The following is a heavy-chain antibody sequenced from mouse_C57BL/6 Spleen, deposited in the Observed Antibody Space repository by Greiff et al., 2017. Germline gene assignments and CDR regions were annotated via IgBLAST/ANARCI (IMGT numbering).Heavy chain of an antibody. CDR3: ARSDGNYGYWYFDV. CDR1: GYTFTSYW. D-gene: IGHD2-1*01. Sequence: QVQLQQPGAELVRPGTSVKLSCKASGYTFTSYWMHWVKQRPGQGLEWIGVIDPSDSYTNYNQKFKGKATLTVDTSSSAAYMQLSSLTSEDSAVYYCARSDGNYGYWYFDVWGTGTTVTVSS. J-gene: IGHJ1*03. V-gene: IGHV1-59*01. CDR2: IDPSDSYT.